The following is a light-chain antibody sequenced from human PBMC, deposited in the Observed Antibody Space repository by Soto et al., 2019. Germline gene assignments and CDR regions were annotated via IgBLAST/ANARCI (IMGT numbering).Light chain of an antibody. CDR2: KSS. V-gene: IGKV1-5*03. Sequence: IVMSQSPSSLSASVGDTVTITCRASQDVDKWLAWYQQKPGKAPKLLIYKSSNLNGGVPSRFSAIGSGTEYSLTISGLQPDDVATYYCQQYSSYWTFGQGTMVEIK. J-gene: IGKJ1*01. CDR3: QQYSSYWT. CDR1: QDVDKW.